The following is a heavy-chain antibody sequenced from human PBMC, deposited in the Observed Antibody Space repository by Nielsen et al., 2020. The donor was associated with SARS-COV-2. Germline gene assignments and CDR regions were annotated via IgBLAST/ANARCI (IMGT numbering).Heavy chain of an antibody. V-gene: IGHV3-9*01. CDR2: ISWNSGSI. CDR1: GFTFDDYA. Sequence: SLKISCAASGFTFDDYAMHWVRQAPGKGLEWVSGISWNSGSIGYADSVKGRFTISRDNAKNSLYLQMNSLRAEDTALCYCAKDPLLYRSYFDYWGQGTLVTVSS. D-gene: IGHD1-26*01. CDR3: AKDPLLYRSYFDY. J-gene: IGHJ4*02.